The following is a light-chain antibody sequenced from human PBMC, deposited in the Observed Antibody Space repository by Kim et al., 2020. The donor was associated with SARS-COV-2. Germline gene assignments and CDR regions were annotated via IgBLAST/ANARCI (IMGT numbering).Light chain of an antibody. CDR1: QSVSSAY. Sequence: SPGEGATLSCRASQSVSSAYLDWDQQRSGQAPRLLIYGTSNRATGVPDRFSGSGSGTDFTLTISRLEPEDFAVYYCQQYGTSPRTFGGGTKVDIK. J-gene: IGKJ4*01. CDR2: GTS. V-gene: IGKV3-20*01. CDR3: QQYGTSPRT.